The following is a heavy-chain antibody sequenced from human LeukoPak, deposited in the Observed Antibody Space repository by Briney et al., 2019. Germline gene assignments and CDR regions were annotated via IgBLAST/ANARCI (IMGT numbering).Heavy chain of an antibody. J-gene: IGHJ4*02. CDR2: ISYDGSNK. D-gene: IGHD1-7*01. CDR1: GFTFSSYA. V-gene: IGHV3-30-3*01. Sequence: HPGGSLRLSCAASGFTFSSYAMHWVRQAPGKGLEWVAVISYDGSNKYYADSVKGRFTISRDNSKNTLYLQMNSLGAEDTAVYYCAKDSYRRSITGTTEDWGQGTLVTVSS. CDR3: AKDSYRRSITGTTED.